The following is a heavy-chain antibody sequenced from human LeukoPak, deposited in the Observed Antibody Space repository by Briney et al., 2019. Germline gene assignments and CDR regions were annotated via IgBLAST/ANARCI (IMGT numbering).Heavy chain of an antibody. CDR1: GGSISSSSYY. Sequence: SETLSLTCTVSGGSISSSSYYWGWIRQPPGKGLEWIGEIYHSGSTNYNPSLKSRVTISVDKSKNQFSLKLSSVTAADTAVYYCARESGSRPYSSGWYWFDPWGQGTLVTVSS. D-gene: IGHD6-19*01. V-gene: IGHV4-39*07. J-gene: IGHJ5*02. CDR3: ARESGSRPYSSGWYWFDP. CDR2: IYHSGST.